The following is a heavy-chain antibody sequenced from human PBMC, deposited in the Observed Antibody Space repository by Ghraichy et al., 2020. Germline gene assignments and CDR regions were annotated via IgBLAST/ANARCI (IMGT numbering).Heavy chain of an antibody. J-gene: IGHJ4*02. CDR1: GYTFSTYG. CDR2: ISAYNGHT. CDR3: ARWTVGYYDSSGYSYYFDY. V-gene: IGHV1-18*01. Sequence: GESLNISCKASGYTFSTYGISWVRQAPGQGLEWMGWISAYNGHTNYAQKLQGRVTMTTDTSTSTAYMELRSLRSDDTAVYLCARWTVGYYDSSGYSYYFDYWGQGSLVTVSS. D-gene: IGHD3-22*01.